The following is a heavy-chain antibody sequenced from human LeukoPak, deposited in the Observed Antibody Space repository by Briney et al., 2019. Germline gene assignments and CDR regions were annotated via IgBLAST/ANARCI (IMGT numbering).Heavy chain of an antibody. J-gene: IGHJ4*02. D-gene: IGHD3-10*01. CDR2: IYYSGST. CDR3: ASYDYYGSGSPY. CDR1: GGSISSYY. Sequence: PSETLSLTCTVSGGSISSYYWSWIRQPPGKGLEWVGYIYYSGSTNYNPSPKSGVTISVDTSKNQCSLKLSSVTAADTAVYYCASYDYYGSGSPYWGQGTLVTVSS. V-gene: IGHV4-59*01.